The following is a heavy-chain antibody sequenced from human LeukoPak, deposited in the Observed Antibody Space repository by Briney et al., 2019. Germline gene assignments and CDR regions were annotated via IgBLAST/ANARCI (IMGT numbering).Heavy chain of an antibody. Sequence: GGSLRLSCAASGFTFSSYSMNGVRQAPGKGLEWVSYISSSSSYIYYADSVKGRFTISRDDAKNSLYLQMNSLRAEDTAVYYCAGDWGGADSGGNSRFDYWGQGTLVTVSS. CDR2: ISSSSSYI. J-gene: IGHJ4*02. CDR1: GFTFSSYS. V-gene: IGHV3-21*01. CDR3: AGDWGGADSGGNSRFDY. D-gene: IGHD4-23*01.